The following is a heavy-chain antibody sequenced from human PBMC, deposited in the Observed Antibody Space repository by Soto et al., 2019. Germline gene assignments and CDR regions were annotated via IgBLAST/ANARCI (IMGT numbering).Heavy chain of an antibody. V-gene: IGHV4-30-4*01. CDR2: IYYRGGP. Sequence: QVQLQESGPGLVKPSQTLSLTCSVSGGSISSGDYNWSWIRQTPGKGLEWIGYIYYRGGPYYNPSLKSRVIISVDTSKNQFALMVTSVTAAAAAVYYCARGGDKYGANAFDIWGQGTMVTVSS. CDR1: GGSISSGDYN. D-gene: IGHD2-8*01. CDR3: ARGGDKYGANAFDI. J-gene: IGHJ3*02.